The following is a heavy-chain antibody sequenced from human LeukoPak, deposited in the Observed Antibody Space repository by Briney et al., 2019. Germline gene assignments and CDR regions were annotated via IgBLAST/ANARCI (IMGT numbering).Heavy chain of an antibody. D-gene: IGHD3-3*01. CDR1: GYSISSGYY. CDR3: ARAYYDFWSGYLDY. J-gene: IGHJ4*02. V-gene: IGHV4-38-2*01. Sequence: SETLSLTCAVSGYSISSGYYWGWIRQPPGKGLEWIGSIYHSGSTYYNPFLKSRVTISVDTSKNQFSLKLSSVTAADTAVYYCARAYYDFWSGYLDYWGQGTLVTVSS. CDR2: IYHSGST.